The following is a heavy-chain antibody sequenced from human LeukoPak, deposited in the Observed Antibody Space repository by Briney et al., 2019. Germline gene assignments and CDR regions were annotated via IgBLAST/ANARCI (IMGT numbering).Heavy chain of an antibody. J-gene: IGHJ4*02. CDR2: IKQDGSKE. V-gene: IGHV3-7*03. Sequence: GGSLRLSCSASGFTFSDYWMNWVRQAPGKGLEWLANIKQDGSKEHYVDSVRGRFTISRDNAKNSLYLQMSSLRVEDTAVYYCTRRPYSSSWYYFDYWGQGTLVTVSS. CDR1: GFTFSDYW. CDR3: TRRPYSSSWYYFDY. D-gene: IGHD6-13*01.